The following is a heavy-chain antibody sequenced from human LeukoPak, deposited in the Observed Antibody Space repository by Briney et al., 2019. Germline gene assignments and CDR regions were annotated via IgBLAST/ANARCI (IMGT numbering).Heavy chain of an antibody. CDR1: GFTVSGNY. Sequence: PGGSLRLSCTVSGFTVSGNYMSWVRQAPGKGLEWVSLIYSGGSTNYADSVKGRFTISRDNSKNTLYLQMKSLRVEDTAVYYCARVGYTGTWYSSPPFDYWGQGTLVTVSS. CDR2: IYSGGST. CDR3: ARVGYTGTWYSSPPFDY. V-gene: IGHV3-66*01. D-gene: IGHD6-13*01. J-gene: IGHJ4*02.